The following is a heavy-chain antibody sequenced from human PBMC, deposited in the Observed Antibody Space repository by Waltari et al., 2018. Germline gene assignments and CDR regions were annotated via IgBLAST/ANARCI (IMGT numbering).Heavy chain of an antibody. Sequence: EVVGSGGGLVQAGGVLEPPWSAPGFNFSYYNMNWVRQAPGKGLEWVAFISSTGSPIYYADSVKGRFTISRDNAKNSLYLQMNSLRAEDTAVYYCAKNYMDVWGKGTTAIVSS. CDR2: ISSTGSPI. J-gene: IGHJ6*03. CDR1: GFNFSYYN. CDR3: AKNYMDV. V-gene: IGHV3-48*03.